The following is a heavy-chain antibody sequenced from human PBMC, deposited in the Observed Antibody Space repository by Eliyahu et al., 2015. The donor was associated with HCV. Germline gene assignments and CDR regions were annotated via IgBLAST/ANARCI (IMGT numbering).Heavy chain of an antibody. CDR3: ARGGAFDVLTGSYAPDDPFDF. D-gene: IGHD3-9*01. CDR1: GYTFTXYS. V-gene: IGHV1-2*02. Sequence: QVHLVQSGAEVKKSGASVKVXCXASGYTFTXYSLHWVRQAPGQGLEWLGWINPNNGGTVYVQKFQGRVTMTRDTSTNTVYIDLSSLRSDDTAVYYCARGGAFDVLTGSYAPDDPFDFWGQGTTVIVSS. J-gene: IGHJ3*01. CDR2: INPNNGGT.